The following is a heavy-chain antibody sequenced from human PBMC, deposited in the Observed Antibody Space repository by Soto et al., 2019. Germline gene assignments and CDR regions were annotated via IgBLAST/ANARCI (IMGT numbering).Heavy chain of an antibody. CDR2: INHSGST. CDR3: ARDWYYYYDGMDV. Sequence: SETLSLTCAVYGGSFSGYYWSWIRQPPGKGLEWIGEINHSGSTNYNPSLKSRVTISVDTSKNQFSLKLSSVTAADTAVYYCARDWYYYYDGMDVWGQGTTVTVSS. CDR1: GGSFSGYY. J-gene: IGHJ6*02. V-gene: IGHV4-34*01.